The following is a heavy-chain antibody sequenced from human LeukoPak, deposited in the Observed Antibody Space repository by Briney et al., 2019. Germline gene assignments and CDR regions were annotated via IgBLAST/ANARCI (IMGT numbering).Heavy chain of an antibody. CDR1: GGSISSGGYY. D-gene: IGHD3-22*01. CDR2: IYYSGST. V-gene: IGHV4-31*03. J-gene: IGHJ3*02. Sequence: SETLSLTCTVSGGSISSGGYYWRWIRQHPGKGLEWIGYIYYSGSTYYNPSLKSRVTISVDTSKNQFSLKLSSVTAADTAVYYCARAVTMIVVVTTPGAFDIWGQGTMVTVSS. CDR3: ARAVTMIVVVTTPGAFDI.